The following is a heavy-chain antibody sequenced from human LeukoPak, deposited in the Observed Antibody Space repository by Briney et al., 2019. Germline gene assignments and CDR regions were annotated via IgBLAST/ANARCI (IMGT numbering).Heavy chain of an antibody. D-gene: IGHD5-24*01. J-gene: IGHJ6*03. CDR3: ARGRLMRWLQNRYYYMDV. Sequence: ASVKVSCKASGYTFTTYYIHWVRQAPGQGLEWMGRINPSGGSTSYAQNFQGRVTMTRDMSTSTVYMELSSLRSEDTAVYYCARGRLMRWLQNRYYYMDVWGKGTTVTVSS. CDR2: INPSGGST. V-gene: IGHV1-46*01. CDR1: GYTFTTYY.